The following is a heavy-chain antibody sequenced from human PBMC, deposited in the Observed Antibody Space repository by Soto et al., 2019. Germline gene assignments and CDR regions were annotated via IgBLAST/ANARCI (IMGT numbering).Heavy chain of an antibody. CDR2: IKQDGSEK. CDR1: GFTFSSYW. Sequence: GGSLRLSCAASGFTFSSYWMSWVRQAPGKGLEWVANIKQDGSEKYYVDSVKGRFTISRDNAKNSLYLQMNSLRAEDTAVYYCARAGFGGYYYMDVWGKGTTVTVSS. D-gene: IGHD3-3*01. CDR3: ARAGFGGYYYMDV. J-gene: IGHJ6*03. V-gene: IGHV3-7*01.